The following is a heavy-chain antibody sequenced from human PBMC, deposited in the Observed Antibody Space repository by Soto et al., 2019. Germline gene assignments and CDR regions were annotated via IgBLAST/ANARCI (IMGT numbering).Heavy chain of an antibody. CDR2: ISCSGTT. V-gene: IGHV4-59*01. CDR1: GGSLSSYY. CDR3: AREGYNFGPFDY. D-gene: IGHD5-18*01. J-gene: IGHJ4*02. Sequence: QVQLQESGPGLVKPSETLSLTCTVSGGSLSSYYWSWIRRPPGMGLEWIASISCSGTTNYNSSLKSRVTISIDTSKNQFSLKFNSVTAADTAVYYCAREGYNFGPFDYWGQGALVTVSS.